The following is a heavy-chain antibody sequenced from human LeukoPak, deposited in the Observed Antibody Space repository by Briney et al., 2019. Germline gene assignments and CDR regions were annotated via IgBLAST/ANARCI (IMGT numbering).Heavy chain of an antibody. CDR1: GGTFSSYA. CDR2: IVPILGIA. J-gene: IGHJ4*02. Sequence: ASVKVSCKASGGTFSSYAISWVRQAPGQGLEWMGRIVPILGIANSPQKFQGRVTITADKSTSTAYMELSSLRSEDTAVYYCAGEGSGYADYWGQGTLVTVSS. D-gene: IGHD5-12*01. CDR3: AGEGSGYADY. V-gene: IGHV1-69*04.